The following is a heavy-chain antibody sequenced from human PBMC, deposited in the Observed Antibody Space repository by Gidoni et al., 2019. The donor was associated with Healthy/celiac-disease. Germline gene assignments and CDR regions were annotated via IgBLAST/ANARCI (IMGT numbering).Heavy chain of an antibody. CDR2: IYHSGST. Sequence: QLQLQESGSGLVKPSQTLSLTCAVSGGSISSGGYSWSWIRQPPGKGLEWIGYIYHSGSTYYNPSLKSRVTISVDRSKNQFSLKLSSVTAADTAVYYCAREPHNDYGFDAFDIWGQGTMVTVSS. CDR1: GGSISSGGYS. CDR3: AREPHNDYGFDAFDI. J-gene: IGHJ3*02. D-gene: IGHD4-17*01. V-gene: IGHV4-30-2*01.